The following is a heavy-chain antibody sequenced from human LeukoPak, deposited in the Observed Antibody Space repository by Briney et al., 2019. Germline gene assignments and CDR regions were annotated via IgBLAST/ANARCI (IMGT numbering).Heavy chain of an antibody. CDR2: IRSKAYGGTT. CDR3: TREWHYYYYMDV. D-gene: IGHD5-12*01. V-gene: IGHV3-49*04. J-gene: IGHJ6*03. Sequence: GGSLRLSCAASGFTFNNAWMSWVRQAPGKGLEWVGFIRSKAYGGTTEYAASVKGRFTISRDDSKSIAYLQMNSLKTEDTAVYYCTREWHYYYYMDVWGKGTTVTVSS. CDR1: GFTFNNAW.